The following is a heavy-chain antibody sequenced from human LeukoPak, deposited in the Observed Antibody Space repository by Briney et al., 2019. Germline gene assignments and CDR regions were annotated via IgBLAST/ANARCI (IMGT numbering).Heavy chain of an antibody. V-gene: IGHV4-34*01. CDR1: GGSFSGYY. CDR2: INHSGST. D-gene: IGHD6-13*01. Sequence: SETLSLTCAVYGGSFSGYYWSWIRQPPGKGLEWIGEINHSGSTNYNPSLKSRVTISVDTSKNQFSLKLSSVTAADTAVYYCVARPRIVAVQFDHWGQGTLVTVSS. CDR3: VARPRIVAVQFDH. J-gene: IGHJ4*02.